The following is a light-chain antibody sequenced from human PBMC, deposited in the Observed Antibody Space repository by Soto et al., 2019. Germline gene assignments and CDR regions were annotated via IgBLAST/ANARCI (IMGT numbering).Light chain of an antibody. CDR1: QSVSSSY. V-gene: IGKV3-20*01. J-gene: IGKJ5*01. CDR3: QQYGSSPPSIT. CDR2: GAS. Sequence: EIVFTQSPGTLSLSPGERATLSCRASQSVSSSYLAWYQQKPGQAPRLLIYGASSRATGIPDRFSGSGSGTDFTLTISRVEPEDFAVYYCQQYGSSPPSITFGQGTRLEIK.